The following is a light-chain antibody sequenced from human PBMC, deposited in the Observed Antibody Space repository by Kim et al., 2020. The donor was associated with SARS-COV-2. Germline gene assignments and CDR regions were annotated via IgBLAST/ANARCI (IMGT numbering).Light chain of an antibody. V-gene: IGLV10-54*01. J-gene: IGLJ3*02. CDR1: RNNVGNEG. CDR2: RNN. CDR3: SAWDSSLSAWV. Sequence: QTATLSCTGNRNNVGNEGAAWLQQHQGHPPKLLSYRNNNRPSGISEIIFASRSGNTASLTITGLQPEDEADYYCSAWDSSLSAWVFGGGTQLTVL.